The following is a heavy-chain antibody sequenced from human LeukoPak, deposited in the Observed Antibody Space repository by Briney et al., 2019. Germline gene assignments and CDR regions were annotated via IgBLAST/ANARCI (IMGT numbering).Heavy chain of an antibody. D-gene: IGHD5-12*01. V-gene: IGHV7-4-1*02. J-gene: IGHJ6*03. CDR3: ARSIRRGYSGYGYYYYMDV. Sequence: GASVKVSCKASGYTFTSYAMSWVRQAPGQGLEWMGWINTNTGNPTYAQGFTGRFVFSLETSVSTAYLQISSLKAEDTAVYYCARSIRRGYSGYGYYYYMDVWGKGTTVTVSS. CDR2: INTNTGNP. CDR1: GYTFTSYA.